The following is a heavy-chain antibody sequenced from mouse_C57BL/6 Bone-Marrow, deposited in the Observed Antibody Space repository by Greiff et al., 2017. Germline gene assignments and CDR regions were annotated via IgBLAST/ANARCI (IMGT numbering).Heavy chain of an antibody. CDR2: ISSGGSDT. D-gene: IGHD2-3*01. Sequence: EVKLVESGGDLVKPGGSLKLSCAASGFTFSSYGMSWVRQTPDKRLEWVATISSGGSDTYYPASVKGRFTISRDHAKNTLYLQMSSLKSEDTAMFYCARRGYSYAMDYGGQGTSVTVSS. V-gene: IGHV5-6*02. J-gene: IGHJ4*01. CDR1: GFTFSSYG. CDR3: ARRGYSYAMDY.